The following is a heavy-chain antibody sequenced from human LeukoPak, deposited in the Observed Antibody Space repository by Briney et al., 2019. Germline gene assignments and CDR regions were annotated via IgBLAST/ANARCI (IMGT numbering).Heavy chain of an antibody. D-gene: IGHD1-26*01. J-gene: IGHJ4*02. CDR3: ARGGGIYGLWDY. CDR1: GFTFSSYW. V-gene: IGHV3-74*03. CDR2: IYSDGSSY. Sequence: GGSLRLFCAASGFTFSSYWMHWVRQARGKGLVWVSRIYSDGSSYTADSVKGRFTISRDNAKDTLYLQMNSLRVEDTAVYYCARGGGIYGLWDYWGQGTLVTVSS.